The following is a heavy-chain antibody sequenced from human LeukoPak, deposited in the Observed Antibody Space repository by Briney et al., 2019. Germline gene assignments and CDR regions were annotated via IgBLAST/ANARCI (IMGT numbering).Heavy chain of an antibody. CDR2: INTKNGDT. V-gene: IGHV1-18*01. D-gene: IGHD3-22*01. CDR3: ARELEYYDSSGYYGPLDY. Sequence: ASVKVSCKASGYTLTYNNISWVRQAPGQGLEWMGWINTKNGDTNYAQKLQGRVTMTTDTSTSTAYMELRSLRSDDTAVYYCARELEYYDSSGYYGPLDYWGQGTLDTVSS. J-gene: IGHJ4*02. CDR1: GYTLTYNN.